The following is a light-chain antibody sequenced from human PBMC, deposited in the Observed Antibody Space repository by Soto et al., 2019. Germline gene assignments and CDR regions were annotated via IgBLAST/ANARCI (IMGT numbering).Light chain of an antibody. CDR3: QQYDSPPWT. V-gene: IGKV3-20*01. J-gene: IGKJ1*01. Sequence: ESVLTQSPGTLSLSPGERATLSCRASQSVSSSFLAWYQQKPGQAPRLLIYGASSSATGNPDRFSGSGSGTDFTRTISRLEPEDFSVYYCQQYDSPPWTCGQGPKVEIK. CDR2: GAS. CDR1: QSVSSSF.